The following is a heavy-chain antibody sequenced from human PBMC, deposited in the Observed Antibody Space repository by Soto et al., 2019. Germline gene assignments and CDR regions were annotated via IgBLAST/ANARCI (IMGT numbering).Heavy chain of an antibody. J-gene: IGHJ5*02. CDR1: GYTFTSYG. Sequence: QVQLVQSGAEVKKPGASVKVSCKASGYTFTSYGISWVRQAPGQGLEWMGWISAYNGNTNYAQKLQGRVTMTTDTATSTAYMELRSLRSDDTAVYYCARVGRDFWSGYRNWFDPWGQGTLVTVSS. D-gene: IGHD3-3*01. CDR3: ARVGRDFWSGYRNWFDP. V-gene: IGHV1-18*01. CDR2: ISAYNGNT.